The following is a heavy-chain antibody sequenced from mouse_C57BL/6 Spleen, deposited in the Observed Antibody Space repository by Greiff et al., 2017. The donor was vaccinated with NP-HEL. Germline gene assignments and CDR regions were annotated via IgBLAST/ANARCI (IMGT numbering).Heavy chain of an antibody. CDR1: GYTFTSYG. CDR3: ARDQIYDGYYVGY. Sequence: VQLQQSGAELARPGASVKLSCKASGYTFTSYGISWVKQRTGQGLEWIGEIYPRSGNTYYNEKFKGKATLTADKSSSTAYMELRSLTSEDSAVYFCARDQIYDGYYVGYWGQGTTLTVSS. CDR2: IYPRSGNT. J-gene: IGHJ2*01. V-gene: IGHV1-81*01. D-gene: IGHD2-3*01.